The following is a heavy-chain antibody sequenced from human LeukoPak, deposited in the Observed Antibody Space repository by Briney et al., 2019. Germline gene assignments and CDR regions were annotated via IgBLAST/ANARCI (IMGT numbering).Heavy chain of an antibody. Sequence: GGSLRLSWAASGFTVSRNYMNWVRQAPGKGLEWVSVIYSGGITYYADSVKGRFTISRDNSKNTLYLQMNTLRAEDTAVYYCARGVEYSGSYYHAFDIWGQGTLVTVSS. CDR3: ARGVEYSGSYYHAFDI. CDR1: GFTVSRNY. CDR2: IYSGGIT. V-gene: IGHV3-53*01. D-gene: IGHD1-26*01. J-gene: IGHJ3*02.